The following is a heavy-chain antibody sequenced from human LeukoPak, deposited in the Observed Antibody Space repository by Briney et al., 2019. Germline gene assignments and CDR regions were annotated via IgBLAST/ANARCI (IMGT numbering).Heavy chain of an antibody. CDR2: INPNSGGT. J-gene: IGHJ6*03. CDR1: GYTFTGYY. D-gene: IGHD3-3*01. CDR3: ARAGEVTREDFWSGYYRDYYYYYYMDV. V-gene: IGHV1-2*02. Sequence: ASVKVSCKASGYTFTGYYMHWVRQAPGQGLEWMGWINPNSGGTNYAQKFQGRVTMTRDTSISTAYMELSRLRSDDTAVYYCARAGEVTREDFWSGYYRDYYYYYYMDVWGKGTTVTVSS.